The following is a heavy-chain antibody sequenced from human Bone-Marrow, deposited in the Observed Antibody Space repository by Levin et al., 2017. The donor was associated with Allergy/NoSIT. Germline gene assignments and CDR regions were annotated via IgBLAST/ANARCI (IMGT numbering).Heavy chain of an antibody. V-gene: IGHV1-24*01. Sequence: ASVKVSCKVSGYSLTQLSMHWVRQTPGKGLEWMGGFEPEDDETIYAQKFQGRVTMTEDTSTDTAHMELSSLRSEDTAVYYCATVDWGTRDITIFGVLPQHGSLDAFDIWGQGTMVTVSS. J-gene: IGHJ3*02. CDR2: FEPEDDET. CDR3: ATVDWGTRDITIFGVLPQHGSLDAFDI. CDR1: GYSLTQLS. D-gene: IGHD3-3*01.